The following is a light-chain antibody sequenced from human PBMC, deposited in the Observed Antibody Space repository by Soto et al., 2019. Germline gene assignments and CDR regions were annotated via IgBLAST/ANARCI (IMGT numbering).Light chain of an antibody. CDR3: HQPAESPHT. V-gene: IGKV3-20*01. CDR2: TAS. J-gene: IGKJ4*01. Sequence: DIVLTQSPGTLSLSPGERTTLSCSASQSVGNNYLARYQQKPGQAPRLLIYTASIRATGIPDRFSGSESVTDFTRTISRLEHDDLEVYYCHQPAESPHTFGGGTKVHIK. CDR1: QSVGNNY.